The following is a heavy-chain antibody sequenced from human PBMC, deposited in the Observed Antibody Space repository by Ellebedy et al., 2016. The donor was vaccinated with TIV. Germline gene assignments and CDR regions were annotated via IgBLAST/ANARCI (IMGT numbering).Heavy chain of an antibody. J-gene: IGHJ4*02. D-gene: IGHD6-19*01. V-gene: IGHV1-69*04. CDR3: ATQWLVREFDY. CDR2: IIPILGIA. Sequence: AASVKVSCKASGGTFSSYAISWVRQAPGQGLEWMGRIIPILGIANYAQKFQGRVTMTEDTSTDTAYMELSSLRSEDTAVYYCATQWLVREFDYWGQGTLVTVSS. CDR1: GGTFSSYA.